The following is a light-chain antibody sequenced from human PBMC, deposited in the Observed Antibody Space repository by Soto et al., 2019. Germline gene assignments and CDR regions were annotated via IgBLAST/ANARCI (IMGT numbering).Light chain of an antibody. Sequence: DIHMTQSPSSVSASVGYRVTITCRASQGISSWLAWYQQKPGKAPKLLIYTGSSLHSWVPSRCSGIGSGTDFTLTISSLQTEDFATYNCQQATSFDLTCGGGTKVEIK. CDR3: QQATSFDLT. V-gene: IGKV1-12*01. CDR1: QGISSW. J-gene: IGKJ4*01. CDR2: TGS.